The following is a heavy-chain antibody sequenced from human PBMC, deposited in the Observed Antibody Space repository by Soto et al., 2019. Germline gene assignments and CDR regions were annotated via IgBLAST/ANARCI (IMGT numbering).Heavy chain of an antibody. CDR3: AGWYSSGYIGY. V-gene: IGHV1-46*01. CDR2: INPSSGST. CDR1: GYIFTTYH. D-gene: IGHD6-19*01. J-gene: IGHJ4*02. Sequence: ASVKVSCKASGYIFTTYHLHWVRQAPGQGLEWMGVINPSSGSTTYAQKFQGRVTMTRDTSTSTVYVELTSLTSEDTAVYFCAGWYSSGYIGYWGQGTLVTVSS.